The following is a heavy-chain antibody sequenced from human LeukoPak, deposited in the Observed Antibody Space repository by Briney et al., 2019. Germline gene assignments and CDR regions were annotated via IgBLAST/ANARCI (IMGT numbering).Heavy chain of an antibody. Sequence: ASVKVSCKASGYTFAAHYMHWVRQAPGQGLEWMGWIIPNSGGTNYAQRFQGRVTMTRDTSISTAYMELISLRSDDTAVYYCARDRALAGTGGYWFDPWGQGPLVTVSS. CDR1: GYTFAAHY. V-gene: IGHV1-2*02. D-gene: IGHD6-19*01. J-gene: IGHJ5*02. CDR2: IIPNSGGT. CDR3: ARDRALAGTGGYWFDP.